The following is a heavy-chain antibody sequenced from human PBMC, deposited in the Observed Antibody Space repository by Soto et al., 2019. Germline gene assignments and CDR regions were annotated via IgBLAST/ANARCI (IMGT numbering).Heavy chain of an antibody. D-gene: IGHD1-26*01. V-gene: IGHV4-4*07. J-gene: IGHJ1*01. Sequence: SETLSLTCTVSGGSISDYSSSHYWSWIRQPAGKGLEWVGRVSTSGHPTYSPSLKSRVTMSLDTSKNQFSLTVNSVTAADTAMYYCAVETVGGSPGDCWGQGALVTVSS. CDR1: GGSISDYSSSHY. CDR3: AVETVGGSPGDC. CDR2: VSTSGHP.